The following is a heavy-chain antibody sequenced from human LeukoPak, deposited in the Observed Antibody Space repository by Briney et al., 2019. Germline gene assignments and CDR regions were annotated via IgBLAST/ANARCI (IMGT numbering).Heavy chain of an antibody. V-gene: IGHV1-46*01. Sequence: GASVKVSCKASGYSFTTYYMHWVRQAPGQGLEWMGIINPRGGTTTDAQKFQGRVTMTRDTSTSTVYMELSSLSSEDTAVYYCAREMAATFRPFDYWGQGTLVTVSS. CDR1: GYSFTTYY. D-gene: IGHD5-24*01. CDR3: AREMAATFRPFDY. J-gene: IGHJ4*02. CDR2: INPRGGTT.